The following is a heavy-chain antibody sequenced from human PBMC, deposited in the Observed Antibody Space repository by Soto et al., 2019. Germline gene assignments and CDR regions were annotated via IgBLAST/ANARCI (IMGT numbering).Heavy chain of an antibody. CDR2: ITWDGINI. CDR1: GFTFGDYT. Sequence: EVQRVESGGGVVQPGGSLRLSCTASGFTFGDYTKHWVRQAPGKGLEWVSLITWDGINIEYADSVRGRFTISRDNSKNCLYLQMNGLRHEDTAFYYCAKDVIAWHWGHGTLVTVSS. V-gene: IGHV3-43*01. J-gene: IGHJ4*01. D-gene: IGHD3-22*01. CDR3: AKDVIAWH.